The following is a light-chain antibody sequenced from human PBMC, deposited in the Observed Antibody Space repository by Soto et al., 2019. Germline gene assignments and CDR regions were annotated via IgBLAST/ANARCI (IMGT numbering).Light chain of an antibody. J-gene: IGKJ1*01. CDR2: AAS. Sequence: TLFFSCWEKITLSCGARQSVSSSYLVWHQQKPGQAPRLLIYAASRRATGIPDRFSGSGSGADFTLTISRLEPADYAVYYCQQYYSWTFGQGTKVDIK. CDR3: QQYYSWT. V-gene: IGKV3-20*01. CDR1: QSVSSSY.